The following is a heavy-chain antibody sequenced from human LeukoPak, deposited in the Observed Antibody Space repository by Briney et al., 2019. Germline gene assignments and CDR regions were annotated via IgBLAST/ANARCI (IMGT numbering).Heavy chain of an antibody. J-gene: IGHJ4*02. V-gene: IGHV3-23*01. CDR2: ISGSGGST. CDR1: GFTFSSHG. Sequence: GGSLRLSCAASGFTFSSHGMSWVRQAPGKGLEWVSAISGSGGSTYYAGSVKGRFTISRDNSKNTLYLQMNSLRAEDTAVYYCAKDSAKKYDDYWGQGTLVTVSS. D-gene: IGHD2/OR15-2a*01. CDR3: AKDSAKKYDDY.